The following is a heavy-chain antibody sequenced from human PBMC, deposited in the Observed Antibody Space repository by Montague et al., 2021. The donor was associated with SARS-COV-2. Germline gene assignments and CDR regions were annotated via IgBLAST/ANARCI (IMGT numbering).Heavy chain of an antibody. Sequence: LRLSCAASGFTFSSHSVNWIRQPPGKGLEWIGEINHSGSTNYNPSLKSRVTMSVDTSKNQFSLKLSSVTAADTAVYYCARGARQGYGFRLGSFDSWGQGTLVTVSS. CDR2: INHSGST. CDR1: GFTFSSHS. J-gene: IGHJ4*02. V-gene: IGHV4-34*01. D-gene: IGHD3-10*01. CDR3: ARGARQGYGFRLGSFDS.